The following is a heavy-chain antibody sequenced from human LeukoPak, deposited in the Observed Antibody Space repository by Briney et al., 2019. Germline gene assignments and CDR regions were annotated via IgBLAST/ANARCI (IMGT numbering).Heavy chain of an antibody. V-gene: IGHV3-23*01. CDR1: GFTFSSYA. CDR3: ARDRVVYYYYYYMDV. D-gene: IGHD2-2*01. Sequence: GGSLRLSCAASGFTFSSYAMSWVREAPARGLEWVSSLRGNGDTFYADSVKGRFTISRDNSKNTLYLQMNSLRAEDTAVYYCARDRVVYYYYYYMDVWGKGTTVTVSS. J-gene: IGHJ6*03. CDR2: LRGNGDT.